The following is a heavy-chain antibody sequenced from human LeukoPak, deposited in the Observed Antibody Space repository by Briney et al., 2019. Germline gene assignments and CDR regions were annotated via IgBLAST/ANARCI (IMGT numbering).Heavy chain of an antibody. J-gene: IGHJ4*02. Sequence: GASVKVSCKASGGTFSSYAISWVRQAPGQGLEWMGGIIPIFGTANYAQKFQGRVTITADESTSTAYMELSSLRSEDTAVYYCARDRYSNVLRLDYWGQGTLVTVSS. D-gene: IGHD6-13*01. CDR3: ARDRYSNVLRLDY. CDR2: IIPIFGTA. V-gene: IGHV1-69*13. CDR1: GGTFSSYA.